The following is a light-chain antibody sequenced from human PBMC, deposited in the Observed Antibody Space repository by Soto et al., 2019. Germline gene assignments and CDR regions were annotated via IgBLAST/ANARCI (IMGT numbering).Light chain of an antibody. V-gene: IGKV3-15*01. J-gene: IGKJ1*01. CDR1: QSVRNY. CDR2: GAS. Sequence: IVMTQSLVTLAVSPGERATLSCRASQSVRNYLAWYQQRPGQAPRLLIFGASTRATDIPARFSGSGSGTEFTLTISSLQSEDFAVYYCQQYNNWPRTFAQGTKV. CDR3: QQYNNWPRT.